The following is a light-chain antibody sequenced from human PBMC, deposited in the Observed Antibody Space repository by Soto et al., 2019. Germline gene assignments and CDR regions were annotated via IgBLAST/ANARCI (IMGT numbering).Light chain of an antibody. Sequence: DIQMTQSPSSLSASVGDRVIITCRATQSIRRYLNWFQQKPGKDPKLLIHDAANLQSGGPSRFSGSRSRTDFPLTISGLQPEEFTTYYCQQSDSTPYTFGQGTMLETK. CDR2: DAA. CDR1: QSIRRY. CDR3: QQSDSTPYT. V-gene: IGKV1-39*01. J-gene: IGKJ2*01.